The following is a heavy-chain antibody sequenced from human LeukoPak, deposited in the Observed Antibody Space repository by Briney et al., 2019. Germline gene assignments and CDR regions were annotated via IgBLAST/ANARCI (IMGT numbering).Heavy chain of an antibody. J-gene: IGHJ4*02. V-gene: IGHV3-30*03. CDR3: GTTGSRFDY. D-gene: IGHD3-10*01. CDR2: ISYDGSNK. Sequence: GRSLRLSCAASGFSFSSYGMLWVRQAPGKGLEWVAVISYDGSNKYYADSVKGRFTISRDNSKNTLYLQMNSLRAEDTAVYYCGTTGSRFDYWGQGTLVTVSS. CDR1: GFSFSSYG.